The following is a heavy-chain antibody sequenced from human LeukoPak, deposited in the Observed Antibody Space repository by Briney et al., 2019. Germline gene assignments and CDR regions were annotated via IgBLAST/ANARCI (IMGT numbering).Heavy chain of an antibody. D-gene: IGHD2-2*01. CDR2: ISGSSSYI. V-gene: IGHV3-21*01. Sequence: GGSLRLSCAASGFTFSSYSMNWVRQAPGKGLEWVSSISGSSSYIYYADSVKGRLTISRDNAKNSLYLQMNSLRAEDTAVYYCARDYCSSTSCYASLDYWGQGTLVTVSS. CDR3: ARDYCSSTSCYASLDY. CDR1: GFTFSSYS. J-gene: IGHJ4*02.